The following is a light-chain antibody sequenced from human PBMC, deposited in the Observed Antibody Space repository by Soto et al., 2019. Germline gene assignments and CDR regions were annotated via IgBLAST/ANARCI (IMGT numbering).Light chain of an antibody. CDR1: QSVTSNY. CDR3: QQYGTSPQT. Sequence: EIVLTQSPGTLSLSPGERATLSCRASQSVTSNYLAWYQQKPGQAPGLLIYDTSTRASGVPDRFSGSGSGTEFTLTISRLEPEDFAVYYCQQYGTSPQTFGQGIKVDFK. V-gene: IGKV3-20*01. CDR2: DTS. J-gene: IGKJ1*01.